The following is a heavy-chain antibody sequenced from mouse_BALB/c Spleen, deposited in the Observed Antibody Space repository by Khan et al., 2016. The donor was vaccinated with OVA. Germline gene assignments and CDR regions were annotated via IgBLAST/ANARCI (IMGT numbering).Heavy chain of an antibody. Sequence: QVQLQQPGAELVKPGASVKISCKASGYTFTSYYMYWVKQRPGQGLEWIGGINPSKGDTKFTEKFKSKATLTVDKSSSTAYMQLSSLTSEDSAVYYCARAGDGNPFAYWGQGTLVTVSA. J-gene: IGHJ3*01. CDR1: GYTFTSYY. CDR3: ARAGDGNPFAY. D-gene: IGHD2-1*01. CDR2: INPSKGDT. V-gene: IGHV1S81*02.